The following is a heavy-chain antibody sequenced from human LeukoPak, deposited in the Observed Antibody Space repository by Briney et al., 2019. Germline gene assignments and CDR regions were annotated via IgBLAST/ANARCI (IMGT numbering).Heavy chain of an antibody. V-gene: IGHV5-51*01. CDR3: PRHTAGTGPDY. CDR1: GYSFTSYW. CDR2: IYPDDSHT. J-gene: IGHJ4*02. Sequence: GESLKISCKGSGYSFTSYWMAWVRQMPGKGLEWMGIIYPDDSHTKYCPSFQGLVTISADKSIGTAYLQWNSLRASDTAMYYCPRHTAGTGPDYWGQGTLVTVSS. D-gene: IGHD1-1*01.